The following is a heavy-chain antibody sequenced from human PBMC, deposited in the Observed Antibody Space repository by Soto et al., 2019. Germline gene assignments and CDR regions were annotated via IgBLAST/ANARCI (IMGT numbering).Heavy chain of an antibody. J-gene: IGHJ4*02. CDR3: AGDSRLGFPDY. Sequence: SETLSLTCTVSGGSISSSYWSWIRQPPGKGLEWIGYIHHSGNTKYNPSLKSRITISIDTSKNQFSLKLSSVTAADTAVYYCAGDSRLGFPDYWGQGTLVTVSS. CDR1: GGSISSSY. D-gene: IGHD3-16*01. V-gene: IGHV4-59*01. CDR2: IHHSGNT.